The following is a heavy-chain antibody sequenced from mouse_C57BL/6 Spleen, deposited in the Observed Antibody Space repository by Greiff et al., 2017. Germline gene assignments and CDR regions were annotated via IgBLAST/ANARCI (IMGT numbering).Heavy chain of an antibody. CDR3: ARGLFDGSPY. Sequence: QVQLQQPGAELVKPGASVKLSCKASGYTFTSSWMHWVKQRPGRGLGWIGRIDPKSGGTKYNEKFKGKATLTVDKPSSTAYMQLSSLTSADSAVVYCARGLFDGSPYWGQGTLVTVSA. V-gene: IGHV1-72*01. CDR1: GYTFTSSW. D-gene: IGHD1-1*01. CDR2: IDPKSGGT. J-gene: IGHJ3*01.